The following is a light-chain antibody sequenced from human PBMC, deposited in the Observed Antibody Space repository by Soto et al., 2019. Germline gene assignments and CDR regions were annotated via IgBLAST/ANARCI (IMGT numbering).Light chain of an antibody. CDR3: QSYNIRPYT. V-gene: IGKV1-39*01. J-gene: IGKJ4*02. CDR1: QTISNY. Sequence: PCSMKTYLGDRVSITGRASQTISNYLNWYQQKPGRAPELLVYATSSLQSGVPSRFTGSGSGTHFTFTINSLQSEDLRIYHCQSYNIRPYTFSGGAVVDIK. CDR2: ATS.